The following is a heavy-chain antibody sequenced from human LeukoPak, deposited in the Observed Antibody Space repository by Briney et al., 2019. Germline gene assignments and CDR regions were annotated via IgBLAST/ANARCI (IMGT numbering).Heavy chain of an antibody. CDR1: GDSISSGDYS. V-gene: IGHV4-30-2*01. J-gene: IGHJ5*02. CDR3: ARELWFVNAPGSWLDP. D-gene: IGHD3-10*01. CDR2: IFHTGNS. Sequence: SETLSLTCTVSGDSISSGDYSWGWIRQPSGKGLEWIGYIFHTGNSYYNPSLRSRVTISVDRSRNQFSLRLTSVTAADTAVYYCARELWFVNAPGSWLDPWGPGTLDAVSS.